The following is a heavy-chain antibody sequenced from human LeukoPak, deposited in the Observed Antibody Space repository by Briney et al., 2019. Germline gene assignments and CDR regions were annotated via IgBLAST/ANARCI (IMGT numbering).Heavy chain of an antibody. J-gene: IGHJ4*02. CDR2: ISWNSGSI. CDR1: GFTFDDYA. V-gene: IGHV3-9*01. Sequence: GESLRLSCAASGFTFDDYAMHWVRQAPGKGLEWVSGISWNSGSIGYADSVKGRFTISRDNAKNSLYLQMNSLRAEDTALYYCAKDLRDGYNRPGDYFDYWGQGTLVTVSS. D-gene: IGHD5-24*01. CDR3: AKDLRDGYNRPGDYFDY.